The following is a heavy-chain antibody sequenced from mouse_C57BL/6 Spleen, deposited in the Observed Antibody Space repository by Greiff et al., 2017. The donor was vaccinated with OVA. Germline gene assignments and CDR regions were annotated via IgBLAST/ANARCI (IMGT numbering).Heavy chain of an antibody. D-gene: IGHD1-1*01. Sequence: EVKLQESGAELVRPGASVKLSCTASGFNIKDYYMHWVKQRPEQGLEWIGRIDPEDGDTEYAPKFQGKATMTADTSSNPAYLQLSSLTSEDTAVYYCTTGDGSRPYYAMDYWGQGTSVTVSS. J-gene: IGHJ4*01. CDR2: IDPEDGDT. CDR1: GFNIKDYY. V-gene: IGHV14-1*01. CDR3: TTGDGSRPYYAMDY.